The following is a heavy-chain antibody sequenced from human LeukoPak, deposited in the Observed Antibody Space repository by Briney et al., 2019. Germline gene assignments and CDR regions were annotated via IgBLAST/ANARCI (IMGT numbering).Heavy chain of an antibody. Sequence: GGSLRLSCAASGFTFSSYSMNWVRQAPGKGLEWVSYIRSSSSTIYYADSVKGRFTISRDNAKNSLYLQMNSLRAEDTAVYYCARDTPGVTDQLLSSQSESWGQGTLVTVSS. D-gene: IGHD2-2*01. CDR1: GFTFSSYS. J-gene: IGHJ4*02. CDR3: ARDTPGVTDQLLSSQSES. V-gene: IGHV3-48*04. CDR2: IRSSSSTI.